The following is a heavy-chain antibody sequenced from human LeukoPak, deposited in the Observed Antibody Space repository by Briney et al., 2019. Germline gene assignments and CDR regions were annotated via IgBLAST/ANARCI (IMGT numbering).Heavy chain of an antibody. CDR3: ARGRLAKVYYYYYYMDV. CDR2: INHSGST. CDR1: GGSFSGYY. V-gene: IGHV4-34*01. J-gene: IGHJ6*03. Sequence: SETLSLTCAVYGGSFSGYYWSWIRQPPGEGLEWIGEINHSGSTNYNPSLKSRVTISVDTSKNQFSLKLSSVTAADTAVYYCARGRLAKVYYYYYYMDVWGKGTTVTVSS.